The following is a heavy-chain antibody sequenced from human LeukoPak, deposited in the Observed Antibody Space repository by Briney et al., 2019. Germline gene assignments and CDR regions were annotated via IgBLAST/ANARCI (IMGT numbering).Heavy chain of an antibody. J-gene: IGHJ4*02. Sequence: SETLSLTCTVSGGSISSYYWSWIRQPPGKGLEWIGYIYYSGSTNYNPSLKSRVTISVDTSKNQFSLKLSSVTAADTAVYYCVRGHSGWYYFDYWGQGTLVTVSS. CDR2: IYYSGST. CDR1: GGSISSYY. CDR3: VRGHSGWYYFDY. V-gene: IGHV4-59*01. D-gene: IGHD6-19*01.